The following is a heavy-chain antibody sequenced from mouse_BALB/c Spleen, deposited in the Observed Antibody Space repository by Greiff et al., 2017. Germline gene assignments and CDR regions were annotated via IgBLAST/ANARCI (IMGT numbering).Heavy chain of an antibody. CDR2: ISSGGST. CDR3: ARGGMATATDYAMDY. V-gene: IGHV5-6-5*01. D-gene: IGHD1-2*01. J-gene: IGHJ4*01. CDR1: GFTFSSYA. Sequence: DVHLVESGGGLVKPGGSLKLSCAASGFTFSSYAMSWVRQTPEKRLEWVASISSGGSTYYPDSVKGRFTISRDNARNILYLQMSSLRSEDTAMYYCARGGMATATDYAMDYWGQGTSVTVSS.